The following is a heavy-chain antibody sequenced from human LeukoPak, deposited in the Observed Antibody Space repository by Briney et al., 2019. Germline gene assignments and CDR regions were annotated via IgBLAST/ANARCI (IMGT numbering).Heavy chain of an antibody. J-gene: IGHJ6*02. Sequence: GGSLRLSCAASGFTFSGHSMTWVCQTPGKGLEWVSVIFGNGVKTYYADSLKGRFTISRDNSKSTLYLQMNSLRADDTAVYYCARVGDWSNYFGMDAWGQGTTVSVSS. D-gene: IGHD3-16*01. V-gene: IGHV3-23*01. CDR1: GFTFSGHS. CDR3: ARVGDWSNYFGMDA. CDR2: IFGNGVKT.